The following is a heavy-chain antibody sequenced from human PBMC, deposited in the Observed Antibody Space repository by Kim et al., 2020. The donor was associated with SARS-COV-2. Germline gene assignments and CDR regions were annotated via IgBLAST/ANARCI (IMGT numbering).Heavy chain of an antibody. J-gene: IGHJ5*02. Sequence: YAQKLQGRVTMTTDTSTSTAYMELRSLRSDDTAVYYCARSWLGTAMDYGPWGQGTLVTVSS. D-gene: IGHD5-18*01. V-gene: IGHV1-18*01. CDR3: ARSWLGTAMDYGP.